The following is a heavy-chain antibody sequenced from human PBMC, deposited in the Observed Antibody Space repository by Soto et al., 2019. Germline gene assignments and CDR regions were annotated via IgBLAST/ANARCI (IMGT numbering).Heavy chain of an antibody. J-gene: IGHJ6*02. CDR3: ARDSFAAAAGYYYYGMDV. V-gene: IGHV1-69*01. CDR2: IIPIFGTA. Sequence: QVQLVQSGAEVKKPGSPVKVSCKASGGTFSSYAISWVRQAPGQGLEWMGGIIPIFGTANYAQKFQGRVTITADESTSTAYMELSSLRSEDTAVYYCARDSFAAAAGYYYYGMDVWGQGTTVTVSS. D-gene: IGHD6-13*01. CDR1: GGTFSSYA.